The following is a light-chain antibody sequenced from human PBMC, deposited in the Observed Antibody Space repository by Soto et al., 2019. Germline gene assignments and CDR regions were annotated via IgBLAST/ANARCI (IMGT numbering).Light chain of an antibody. CDR1: SSDIGAYNY. CDR3: SSYTTINTVVV. Sequence: QSALTQPASVSGSPGQSITFSCTGTSSDIGAYNYVSWYQHHPGKAPKLLIYDVTDRLSGVSDRFSGSKSGATASLTISGLQAEDEADYFCSSYTTINTVVVFGGGTKLTVL. CDR2: DVT. J-gene: IGLJ3*02. V-gene: IGLV2-14*03.